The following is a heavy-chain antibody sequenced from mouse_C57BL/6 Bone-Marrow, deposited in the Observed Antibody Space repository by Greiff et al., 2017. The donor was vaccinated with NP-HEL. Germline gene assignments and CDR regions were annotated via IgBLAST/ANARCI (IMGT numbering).Heavy chain of an antibody. Sequence: QVQLQQSGAELARPGASVKLSCKASGYTFTSYGISWVKQRTGQGLEWIGEIYPRSGNTYYNEKFKGKATLTADKSSSTAYMELRSLTSEDSEVYVCARRTTTVVEDMAYWGQGTLVTVSA. CDR1: GYTFTSYG. V-gene: IGHV1-81*01. J-gene: IGHJ3*01. CDR2: IYPRSGNT. D-gene: IGHD1-1*01. CDR3: ARRTTTVVEDMAY.